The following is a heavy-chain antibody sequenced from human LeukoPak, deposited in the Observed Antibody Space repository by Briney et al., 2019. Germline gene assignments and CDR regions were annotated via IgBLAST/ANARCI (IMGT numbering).Heavy chain of an antibody. Sequence: SETLSLTCTVSGGSISSYYWSWIRQPPGKGLEWIGYIYYSGTTTYNPSLKSRVTISIDTSKNQFSLQLTSVTAADTAVYYCARVTLYFDFSTGNHYYFDSWGQGTLVIVSS. V-gene: IGHV4-59*08. CDR2: IYYSGTT. CDR3: ARVTLYFDFSTGNHYYFDS. D-gene: IGHD3-3*01. J-gene: IGHJ4*02. CDR1: GGSISSYY.